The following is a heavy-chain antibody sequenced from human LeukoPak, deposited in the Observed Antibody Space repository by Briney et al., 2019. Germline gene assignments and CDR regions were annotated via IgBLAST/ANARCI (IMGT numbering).Heavy chain of an antibody. CDR3: ARDTQQQLVFYYYYGMDV. CDR1: GYTFTGYY. V-gene: IGHV1-2*02. D-gene: IGHD6-13*01. J-gene: IGHJ6*02. Sequence: ASVKVSCKASGYTFTGYYMHWVRQAPGPGVEWMGWINPNSGGTNYAQKFQGRVTMTRDTSIRTAYMELSRLRSDDTAVYYCARDTQQQLVFYYYYGMDVWGQGTTVSVSS. CDR2: INPNSGGT.